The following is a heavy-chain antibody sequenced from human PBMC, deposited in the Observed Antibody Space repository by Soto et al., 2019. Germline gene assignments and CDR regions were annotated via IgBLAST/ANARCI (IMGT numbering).Heavy chain of an antibody. J-gene: IGHJ5*02. Sequence: QVQLVESGGGVVQPGRSLRLSCAASGFTFSSYGMHWVRQAPGKGLDWVAVISYDGSNKYYADSVKGRFTISRDNSKNTLYLQMNSLRAEDTAVYYCAKAAYSSGWYYDPWGQGTLVTVSS. CDR3: AKAAYSSGWYYDP. V-gene: IGHV3-30*18. CDR2: ISYDGSNK. CDR1: GFTFSSYG. D-gene: IGHD6-19*01.